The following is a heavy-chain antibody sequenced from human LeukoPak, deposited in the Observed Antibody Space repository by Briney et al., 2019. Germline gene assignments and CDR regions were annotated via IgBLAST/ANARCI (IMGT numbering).Heavy chain of an antibody. CDR2: IRYDGSKK. D-gene: IGHD2-15*01. CDR1: GFTFSSYG. V-gene: IGHV3-30*02. Sequence: GGSLRLSCAASGFTFSSYGMHWVRQAPGKGLEWVAFIRYDGSKKYYADSVKGRFTISRDNSKNTLYLQMNSLRAEDTAVYYCAKGAKRLGYCSGGACYSNYDYYYMDVWGKGTTVTISS. CDR3: AKGAKRLGYCSGGACYSNYDYYYMDV. J-gene: IGHJ6*03.